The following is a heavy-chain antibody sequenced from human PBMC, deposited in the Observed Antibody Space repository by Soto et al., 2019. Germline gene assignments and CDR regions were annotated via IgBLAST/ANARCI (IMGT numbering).Heavy chain of an antibody. CDR2: IYYSGST. Sequence: PSETLSLTCTVSGGSISSGGYYWSWIRQHPGKGLEWIGYIYYSGSTYYNPSLKSRVTISVDTSKNQFSLKLSSVTAADTAVYYCARIPYTIFGPAPHNWFDPWGQGTLVTSPQ. V-gene: IGHV4-31*03. D-gene: IGHD3-3*01. CDR1: GGSISSGGYY. J-gene: IGHJ5*02. CDR3: ARIPYTIFGPAPHNWFDP.